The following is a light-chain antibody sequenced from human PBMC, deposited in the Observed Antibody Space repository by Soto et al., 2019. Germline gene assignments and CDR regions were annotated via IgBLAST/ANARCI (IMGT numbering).Light chain of an antibody. Sequence: EIVLTQSPGTLSSSPGERATLSCRASQSVSSSYLAWYQQKPGQAPRLLIYGASSRATGIPDRFSGSGSGTDFTLTISRLEPEDFAVYYCQQYGSFPVTFGQGTKVDIK. J-gene: IGKJ1*01. CDR3: QQYGSFPVT. CDR2: GAS. CDR1: QSVSSSY. V-gene: IGKV3-20*01.